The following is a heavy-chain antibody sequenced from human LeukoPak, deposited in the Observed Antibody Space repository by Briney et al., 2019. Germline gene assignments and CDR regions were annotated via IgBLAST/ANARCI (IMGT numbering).Heavy chain of an antibody. CDR1: GYTLTESS. CDR2: LDPEDGEP. J-gene: IGHJ4*02. V-gene: IGHV1-24*01. Sequence: ASVKVSCKVSGYTLTESSMHWVRQAPGNGLEWMGGLDPEDGEPIYAQKIQGRVTMTEDTSVHTAYMELRSLRSEDTAVYYCVTDIRSGWRNYWGQGTLITVSS. D-gene: IGHD6-19*01. CDR3: VTDIRSGWRNY.